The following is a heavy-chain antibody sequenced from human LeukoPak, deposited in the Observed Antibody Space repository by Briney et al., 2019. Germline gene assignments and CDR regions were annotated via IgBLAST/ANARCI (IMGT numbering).Heavy chain of an antibody. J-gene: IGHJ3*01. CDR3: ASDVTVAAVRNAFDV. CDR1: GGIFTNYA. V-gene: IGHV1-69*04. D-gene: IGHD2-15*01. CDR2: IVPILGVE. Sequence: SVKVSCKASGGIFTNYAFSWVRQAPGRGLEWMGRIVPILGVEIYPQKLQDRVTITADKSTSTAYMEVTSLTSDDTAIYYCASDVTVAAVRNAFDVWGQGTMVTVSS.